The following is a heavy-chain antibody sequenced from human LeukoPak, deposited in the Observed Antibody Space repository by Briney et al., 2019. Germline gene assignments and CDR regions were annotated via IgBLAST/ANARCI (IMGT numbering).Heavy chain of an antibody. CDR3: AGTRSGGPYYYYYMDV. D-gene: IGHD2-15*01. CDR1: GYTFTSYG. J-gene: IGHJ6*03. Sequence: GASVKVSCKASGYTFTSYGISWVRQAPGQGLEWMGWISAYNGNTNYAQKLQGRVTMTTDTSTSTAYMELRSLRSDDTAVYYCAGTRSGGPYYYYYMDVWGKGTTVNVSS. V-gene: IGHV1-18*01. CDR2: ISAYNGNT.